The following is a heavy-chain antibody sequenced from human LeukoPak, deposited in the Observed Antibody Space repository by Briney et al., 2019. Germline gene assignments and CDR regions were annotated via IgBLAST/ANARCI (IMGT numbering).Heavy chain of an antibody. CDR3: ARVPRPTYYYGSGTRPFDAFDI. J-gene: IGHJ3*02. D-gene: IGHD3-10*01. V-gene: IGHV4-34*01. CDR2: INHSGCT. Sequence: PSETLSLTCAVYGGSFSGYYWSWIRQPPGKGLEWIGEINHSGCTNYNPSLKSRVTISVDTSKNQFSLKLSSVTAADTAVYYCARVPRPTYYYGSGTRPFDAFDIWGQGTMVTVSS. CDR1: GGSFSGYY.